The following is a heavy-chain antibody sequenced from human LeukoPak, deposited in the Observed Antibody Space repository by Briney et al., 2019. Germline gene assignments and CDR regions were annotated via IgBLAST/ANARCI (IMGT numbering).Heavy chain of an antibody. V-gene: IGHV4-34*01. CDR2: INHSGST. CDR3: ARVPYCTNGVCYGIDY. Sequence: PSETLSLTCAVYGGSFSGYYWSRIRQPPGKGLEWIGEINHSGSTNYNPSLKSRVTISVDTSKNQFSLKLSSVTAADTAVYYCARVPYCTNGVCYGIDYWGQGTLVTVSS. D-gene: IGHD2-8*01. J-gene: IGHJ4*02. CDR1: GGSFSGYY.